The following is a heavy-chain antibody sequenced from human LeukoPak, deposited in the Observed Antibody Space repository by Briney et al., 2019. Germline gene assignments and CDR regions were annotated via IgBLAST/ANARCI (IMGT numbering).Heavy chain of an antibody. V-gene: IGHV3-30-3*01. CDR3: ARGTGPFSSSWDYDFDY. CDR1: GFTFSSYA. CDR2: ISYDGSNK. Sequence: GGSLRLSCAASGFTFSSYAMHWVRQAPGKGLEWVAVISYDGSNKYYADSVKGQFTISRDNSKNTLYLQMNSLRAEDTAVYYCARGTGPFSSSWDYDFDYWGQGTLVTVSS. D-gene: IGHD6-13*01. J-gene: IGHJ4*02.